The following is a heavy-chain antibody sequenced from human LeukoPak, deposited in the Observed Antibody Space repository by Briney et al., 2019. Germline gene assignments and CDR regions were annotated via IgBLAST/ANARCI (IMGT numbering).Heavy chain of an antibody. CDR1: GFPFSSYS. CDR2: ISSSSSYI. Sequence: GGSLRLSCAASGFPFSSYSMNWVRQAPGKGLEWVSSISSSSSYIYYVDSVKGRFTISRDNAKNSLYLQMNSLRAEDTAVYYCARGQLYYDSSGFDYWGQGTLVTVSS. J-gene: IGHJ4*02. V-gene: IGHV3-21*01. CDR3: ARGQLYYDSSGFDY. D-gene: IGHD3-22*01.